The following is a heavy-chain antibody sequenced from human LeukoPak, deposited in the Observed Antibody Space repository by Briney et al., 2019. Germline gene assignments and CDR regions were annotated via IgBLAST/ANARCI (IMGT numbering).Heavy chain of an antibody. J-gene: IGHJ4*02. Sequence: GASVKVSCKASGYTFTNYDINWVRQATGQGLEWMGWMNPNSGNTGYAQKFQGRVTITRNTSISTTYMELSSLRSEDTAVYYCARFTINMVRGVIIRKFDYWGQGALVTVSS. CDR3: ARFTINMVRGVIIRKFDY. CDR2: MNPNSGNT. V-gene: IGHV1-8*03. D-gene: IGHD3-10*01. CDR1: GYTFTNYD.